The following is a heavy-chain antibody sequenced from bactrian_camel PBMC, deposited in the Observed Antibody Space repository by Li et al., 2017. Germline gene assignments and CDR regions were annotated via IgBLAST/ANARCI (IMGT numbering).Heavy chain of an antibody. J-gene: IGHJ4*01. CDR1: GFAFSSYD. V-gene: IGHV3S40*01. CDR3: ATEVVPYY. CDR2: IRASGNT. D-gene: IGHD7*01. Sequence: DVQLVESGGGSVQSGGSLRLSCAASGFAFSSYDMSWVRQAPGKGLEWVSTIRASGNTFYVDSVKGRFTISRDNAKNTVTLGLNSLKIVDMAMYYCATEVVPYYWGQGTQVTVS.